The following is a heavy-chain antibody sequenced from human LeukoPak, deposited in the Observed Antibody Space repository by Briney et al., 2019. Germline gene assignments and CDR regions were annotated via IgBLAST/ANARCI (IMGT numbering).Heavy chain of an antibody. Sequence: SETLSLTCTVSGASISSSSYYWGWIRQPPGKGLEWIGTIYYSGSTYYNPSLKSRVTISVDTSKNQFSLNLNSVTAADTAVYYCARLSYDFLRFDPWGQGTLVTVSS. V-gene: IGHV4-39*01. CDR1: GASISSSSYY. J-gene: IGHJ5*02. D-gene: IGHD3-9*01. CDR3: ARLSYDFLRFDP. CDR2: IYYSGST.